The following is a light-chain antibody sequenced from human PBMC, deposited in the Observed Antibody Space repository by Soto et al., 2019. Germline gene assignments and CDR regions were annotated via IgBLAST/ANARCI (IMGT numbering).Light chain of an antibody. Sequence: IVMTQSPATVSVSPGESASLSCRASRTIGTNLGWYQQKPGQAPRLLISKTSTRATGVPARFSGSGSGTEFTLTITSLQSEDIAVYYCQQYADWPLTFGGGTKMDIK. J-gene: IGKJ4*01. CDR1: RTIGTN. CDR2: KTS. CDR3: QQYADWPLT. V-gene: IGKV3-15*01.